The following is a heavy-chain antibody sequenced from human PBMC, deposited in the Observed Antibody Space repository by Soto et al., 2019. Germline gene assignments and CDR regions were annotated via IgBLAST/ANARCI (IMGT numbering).Heavy chain of an antibody. CDR3: ARNGGYTGYEVGNPFDL. CDR1: GGSISHHY. V-gene: IGHV4-4*07. D-gene: IGHD5-12*01. J-gene: IGHJ3*01. CDR2: MYVTGTT. Sequence: QVQLQESGPGLVKPSETLSLICTVSGGSISHHYWSWIRQPAGTRLEWIGRMYVTGTTNYNPSLKNRVSMSIDTSKNQFSLKLSTVTAADTAVYYCARNGGYTGYEVGNPFDLWGQGTMVTVSS.